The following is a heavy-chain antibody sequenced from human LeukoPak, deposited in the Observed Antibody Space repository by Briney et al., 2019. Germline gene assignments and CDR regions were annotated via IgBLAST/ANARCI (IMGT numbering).Heavy chain of an antibody. CDR1: GFTFSSYG. D-gene: IGHD1-26*01. CDR3: ARDPYSGSYSDYYYYYMDV. Sequence: GGSLRLSCAASGFTFSSYGMRWVRQAPGKGLEWVAFIRYDGTNKYYADSVKGRFTISRDNAKNSLYLQLNSLRAEDTAVYYCARDPYSGSYSDYYYYYMDVWGKGTTVTVSS. V-gene: IGHV3-30*02. CDR2: IRYDGTNK. J-gene: IGHJ6*03.